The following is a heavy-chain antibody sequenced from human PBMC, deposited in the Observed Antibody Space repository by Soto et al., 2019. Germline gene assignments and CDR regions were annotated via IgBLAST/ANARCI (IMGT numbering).Heavy chain of an antibody. D-gene: IGHD2-21*01. V-gene: IGHV1-69*02. Sequence: QVQVVQSGAEVKKPESSVKVSCKPSGGTFNTYTVNWVRLAPGHGLEWMGRFIPILDMANYAQKFQDRVTITAGRSTFTAHMELNSLTSDDTAVSFRAITNCRDNSFPRDFDLWGPGTRVTVSS. CDR3: AITNCRDNSFPRDFDL. CDR1: GGTFNTYT. CDR2: FIPILDMA. J-gene: IGHJ4*02.